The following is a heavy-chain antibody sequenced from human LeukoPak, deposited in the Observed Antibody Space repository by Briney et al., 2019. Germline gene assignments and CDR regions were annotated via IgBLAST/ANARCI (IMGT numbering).Heavy chain of an antibody. CDR2: ISAYNGNT. CDR1: GYTFTSYG. D-gene: IGHD2/OR15-2a*01. CDR3: ARPIGPHDAFDI. Sequence: ASVKVSCKASGYTFTSYGISWVRQAPGQGLEWMGWISAYNGNTNYAQKLQGRVTMTTDTSTSTAYMELSRLRSDDTAVYYCARPIGPHDAFDIWGQGTMVTVSS. V-gene: IGHV1-18*01. J-gene: IGHJ3*02.